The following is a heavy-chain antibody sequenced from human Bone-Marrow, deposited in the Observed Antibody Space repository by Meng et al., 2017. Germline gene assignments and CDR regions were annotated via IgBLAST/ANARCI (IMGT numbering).Heavy chain of an antibody. CDR3: AAQPTVVKEYYFDY. CDR1: GGTFSSYA. CDR2: IIPIFGTA. D-gene: IGHD4-23*01. V-gene: IGHV1-69*05. J-gene: IGHJ4*02. Sequence: SVKVSCKASGGTFSSYAISWVRQAPGQGLEWMGGIIPIFGTANYAQKFQGRVTITTDESTSTAYMELSSLRSEDTAVYYCAAQPTVVKEYYFDYWGQGTRVTVSS.